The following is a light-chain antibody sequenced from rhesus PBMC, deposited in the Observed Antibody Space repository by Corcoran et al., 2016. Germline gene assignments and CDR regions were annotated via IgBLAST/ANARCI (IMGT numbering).Light chain of an antibody. CDR3: QPATEWPLT. CDR1: QSVSSN. Sequence: SPATLSLSPGERVTLSCRASQSVSSNLAWYHQKPGQAPRLLIYAASSRATGIPENVSGSGSGTDFTLTINSLEPEDVGVYYCQPATEWPLTFGGGTKVE. V-gene: IGKV3-35*01. J-gene: IGKJ4*01. CDR2: AAS.